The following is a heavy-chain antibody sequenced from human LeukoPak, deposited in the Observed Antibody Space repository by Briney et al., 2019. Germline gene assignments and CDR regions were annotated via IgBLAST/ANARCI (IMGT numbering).Heavy chain of an antibody. V-gene: IGHV4-59*01. CDR2: IYYSGRT. Sequence: SETLSLTCTVSVGSISSDYWSWIPQPLGKGLEWIGYIYYSGRTYYNPSLKSRITISVDTSKNQFSLKLSSVTAADTAVYYCARGFYSPHYWGQGTLVSVSS. CDR1: VGSISSDY. J-gene: IGHJ4*02. CDR3: ARGFYSPHY. D-gene: IGHD4-11*01.